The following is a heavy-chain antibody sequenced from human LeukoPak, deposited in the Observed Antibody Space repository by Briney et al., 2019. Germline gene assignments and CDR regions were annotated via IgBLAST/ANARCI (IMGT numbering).Heavy chain of an antibody. D-gene: IGHD6-13*01. CDR1: GYTFTSYD. V-gene: IGHV1-8*03. J-gene: IGHJ6*03. CDR3: ARGPSASWSSRVRYMDV. Sequence: ASVKVSCKASGYTFTSYDINWVRQATGQGLEWMGWMNPNTDNTGYAQNFQGRVTITWNTSISTAFMELSSLSSEDTAVYYCARGPSASWSSRVRYMDVWGKGTTVTVSS. CDR2: MNPNTDNT.